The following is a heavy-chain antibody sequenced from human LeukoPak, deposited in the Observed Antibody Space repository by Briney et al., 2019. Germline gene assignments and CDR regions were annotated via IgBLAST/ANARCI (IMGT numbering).Heavy chain of an antibody. J-gene: IGHJ6*02. CDR1: GGSFSGYY. Sequence: PSETLSLTCAVYGGSFSGYYWSWIRQPPGKGLEWIGEINHSGSTNYNPSLKSRVTISVDTSKNQFSLKLSSVTAADTAVYYCARGPLEWLSFYYYYGMDVWGQGTTVTVSS. D-gene: IGHD3-3*01. CDR2: INHSGST. CDR3: ARGPLEWLSFYYYYGMDV. V-gene: IGHV4-34*01.